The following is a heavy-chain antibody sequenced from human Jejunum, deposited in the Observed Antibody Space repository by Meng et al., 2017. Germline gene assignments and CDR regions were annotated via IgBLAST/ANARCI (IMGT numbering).Heavy chain of an antibody. CDR2: INPKSGVT. CDR3: SRGPHYYDSSVYY. V-gene: IGHV1-2*02. CDR1: GYTFTDYY. D-gene: IGHD3-22*01. Sequence: ASVKVSCKASGYTFTDYYIHWLRQAPGQGLDYLGWINPKSGVTYYAQRFQGRVTMTRDTSITAAYMEVSKLKTDDTAVYYCSRGPHYYDSSVYYWGQGTLVTVSS. J-gene: IGHJ4*02.